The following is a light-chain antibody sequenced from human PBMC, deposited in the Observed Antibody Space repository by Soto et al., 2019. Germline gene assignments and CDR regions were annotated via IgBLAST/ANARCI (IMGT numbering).Light chain of an antibody. V-gene: IGLV2-23*01. CDR3: CTYAGSSTLV. CDR1: SSDVGCYNL. J-gene: IGLJ2*01. CDR2: DDS. Sequence: QSALTQPASVSGSPGQSITISCTGTSSDVGCYNLVSWYQQHPGKAPKLMIYDDSKRPSGVSNRFSGSTSGNTASLTISGLQAEDEADYYCCTYAGSSTLVLGGGTKLTVL.